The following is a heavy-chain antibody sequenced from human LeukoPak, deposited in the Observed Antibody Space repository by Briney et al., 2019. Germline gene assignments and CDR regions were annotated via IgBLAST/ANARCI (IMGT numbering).Heavy chain of an antibody. CDR1: GFTFSNYW. J-gene: IGHJ4*02. V-gene: IGHV3-74*01. Sequence: GGSLRLSCAASGFTFSNYWMYWVRQAPGKGLVWVSHINSDGSSTNYADSVKGRFTISRDNAKNTLYLQMNSLRAEDTAVYYCARGGGYYFDFWGQGPLVTVSS. D-gene: IGHD3-16*01. CDR2: INSDGSST. CDR3: ARGGGYYFDF.